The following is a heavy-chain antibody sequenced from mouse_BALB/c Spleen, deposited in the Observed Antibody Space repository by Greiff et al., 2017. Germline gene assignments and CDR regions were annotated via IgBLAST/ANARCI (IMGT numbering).Heavy chain of an antibody. V-gene: IGHV1S81*02. D-gene: IGHD2-1*01. J-gene: IGHJ3*01. CDR1: GYTFTSYY. CDR2: INPSNGGT. CDR3: TRSSVYYGNPWFAY. Sequence: QVQLKQSGAELVKPGASVKLSCKASGYTFTSYYMYWVKQRPGQGLEWIGEINPSNGGTNFNEKFKSKATLTVDKSSSTAYMQLSSLTSEDSAVYYCTRSSVYYGNPWFAYWGQGTLVTVSA.